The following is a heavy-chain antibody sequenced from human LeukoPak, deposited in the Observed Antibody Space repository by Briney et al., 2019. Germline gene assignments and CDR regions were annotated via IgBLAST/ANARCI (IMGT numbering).Heavy chain of an antibody. Sequence: PGGSLRLSCAASGFTFSSFAMSWVRQAPGKGLEWVSAISDNGIGTYYADSVKGRFTVSRDNSKNTVYLQMDSLRAEDMAVYYCARAKYYDFWSGYPPSPSFDYWGQGTLVTVSA. D-gene: IGHD3-3*01. J-gene: IGHJ4*02. CDR1: GFTFSSFA. CDR3: ARAKYYDFWSGYPPSPSFDY. CDR2: ISDNGIGT. V-gene: IGHV3-23*01.